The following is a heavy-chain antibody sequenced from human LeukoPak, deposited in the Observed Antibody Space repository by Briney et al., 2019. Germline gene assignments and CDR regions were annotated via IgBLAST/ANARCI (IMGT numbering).Heavy chain of an antibody. Sequence: SVKVSCKASGGTFSSFAISWVRQAPGQGLEWMGGFIPIFGSAKYAQKFQGRVTVTADESTSTAYMELSSLRSDDTAVYYCARAHVVVLGGALGGMDVWGQGTTVTVSS. CDR2: FIPIFGSA. D-gene: IGHD3-10*01. J-gene: IGHJ6*02. CDR1: GGTFSSFA. CDR3: ARAHVVVLGGALGGMDV. V-gene: IGHV1-69*13.